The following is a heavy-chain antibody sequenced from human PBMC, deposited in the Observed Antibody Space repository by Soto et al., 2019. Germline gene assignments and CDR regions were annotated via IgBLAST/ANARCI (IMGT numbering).Heavy chain of an antibody. D-gene: IGHD3-10*01. V-gene: IGHV4-34*01. CDR3: ARGIMGGTTYYGMDV. J-gene: IGHJ6*02. CDR2: INHSGGT. CDR1: GGSLSGYY. Sequence: QVRLQQWGAGLLKPSATLSLTCAVYGGSLSGYYWSWIRQPPGKGLEWIGEINHSGGTNYNSSLKSRVTIAADTSKNQFSRKLSTATAAYTAVYYCARGIMGGTTYYGMDVWGQGTTDTVSS.